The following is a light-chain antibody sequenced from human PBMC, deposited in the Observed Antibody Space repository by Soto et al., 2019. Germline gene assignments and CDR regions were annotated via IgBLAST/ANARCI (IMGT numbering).Light chain of an antibody. J-gene: IGKJ1*01. CDR3: QQYTSYCT. V-gene: IGKV1-5*01. CDR2: DAS. CDR1: QSISSW. Sequence: DIQMTQSPSTLSASVGDRVTITCRASQSISSWFAWYQQKPGKAPKLLFYDASSLESGVPSRFSGRGSGTEYTLTISCLQADHVATYYCQQYTSYCTFGQGNKVEIK.